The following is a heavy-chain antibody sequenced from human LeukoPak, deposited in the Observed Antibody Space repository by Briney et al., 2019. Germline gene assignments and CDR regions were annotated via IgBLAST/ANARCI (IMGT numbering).Heavy chain of an antibody. Sequence: PGGSLRLSCAASGLTFSSYAMSWVRQAPGKGLEWVSAISGSGGSTYYADSVKGRFTISRDNSKNTLYLQMNSLRAEDTAVYYCAKEGYYYDSSGYYCRSDYFDYWGQGTLVTVSS. J-gene: IGHJ4*02. CDR2: ISGSGGST. CDR3: AKEGYYYDSSGYYCRSDYFDY. D-gene: IGHD3-22*01. CDR1: GLTFSSYA. V-gene: IGHV3-23*01.